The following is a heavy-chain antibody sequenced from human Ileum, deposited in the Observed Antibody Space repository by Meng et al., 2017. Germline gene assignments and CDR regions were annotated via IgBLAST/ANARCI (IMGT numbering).Heavy chain of an antibody. Sequence: QVQLQESGPGLVKPSQTLSLTCSVSGVSFSSDNYYWTWIRQTPGKGLEWIGLTYYSGSTYYNPSLKSRVTISVDTSKNQFSLKLSSVTAADTAVYYCARENTIFGVVWGSWFDPWGQGTLVTVSS. CDR3: ARENTIFGVVWGSWFDP. D-gene: IGHD3-3*01. CDR2: TYYSGST. V-gene: IGHV4-30-4*01. CDR1: GVSFSSDNYY. J-gene: IGHJ5*02.